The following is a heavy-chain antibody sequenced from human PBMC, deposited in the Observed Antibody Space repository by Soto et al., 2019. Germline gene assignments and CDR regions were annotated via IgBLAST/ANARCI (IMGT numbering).Heavy chain of an antibody. CDR3: ARVFGKGQQRVLGWFDP. D-gene: IGHD6-13*01. CDR1: GYTFTNYA. Sequence: ASVKVSCKASGYTFTNYAMHWVRQAPGQRLEWMGWINAGNGNTKYSQKFQGRVTITRDTSASTAYMDLSSLRSEDTAVYYCARVFGKGQQRVLGWFDPWGQETLVTVPS. V-gene: IGHV1-3*01. J-gene: IGHJ5*02. CDR2: INAGNGNT.